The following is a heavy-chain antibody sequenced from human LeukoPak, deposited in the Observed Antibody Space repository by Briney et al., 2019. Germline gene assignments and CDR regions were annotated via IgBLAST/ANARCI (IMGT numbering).Heavy chain of an antibody. CDR1: GYTFTSYD. CDR3: ARGRDIVVVFGFDP. V-gene: IGHV1-8*01. Sequence: GASVKVSCKASGYTFTSYDINWVRQATGQGLEWMGWMNPNSGNTGYAQKFQGRVTMTRNTSISTAYMELSSLRSEDTAVYYCARGRDIVVVFGFDPWGQGTLVTVSS. J-gene: IGHJ5*02. CDR2: MNPNSGNT. D-gene: IGHD2-15*01.